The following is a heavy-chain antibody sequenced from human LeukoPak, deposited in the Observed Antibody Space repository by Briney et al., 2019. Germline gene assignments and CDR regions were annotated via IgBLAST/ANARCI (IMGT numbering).Heavy chain of an antibody. V-gene: IGHV5-51*01. D-gene: IGHD1-26*01. CDR3: ARGVGGTYFDF. CDR1: GYTFSNYW. J-gene: IGHJ4*02. CDR2: IYPGDSDT. Sequence: GESLKISCKGSGYTFSNYWIGWVRQMPGKGLEWMGIIYPGDSDTTYSPSLRGQVTISSDKAIDTAYLQWSSLKASDTAMYYCARGVGGTYFDFWGQGALVTVSS.